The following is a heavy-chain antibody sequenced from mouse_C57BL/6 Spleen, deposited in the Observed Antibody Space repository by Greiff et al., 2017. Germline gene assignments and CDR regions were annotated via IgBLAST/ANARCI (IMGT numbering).Heavy chain of an antibody. J-gene: IGHJ3*01. D-gene: IGHD4-1*01. CDR1: GYSITSGYY. CDR2: ISYDGSN. CDR3: ARAPNWEGFAY. V-gene: IGHV3-6*01. Sequence: ESGPGLVKPSQSLSLTCSVTGYSITSGYYWNWIRQFPGNKLEWMGYISYDGSNNYNPSIKNRISITRDTAKNQFVLKLNSVTTEDTATYYCARAPNWEGFAYGGQGTLVTVSA.